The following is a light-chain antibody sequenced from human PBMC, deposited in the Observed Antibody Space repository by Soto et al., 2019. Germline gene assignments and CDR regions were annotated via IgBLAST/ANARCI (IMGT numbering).Light chain of an antibody. Sequence: EVVLTQSPGTLALSPGERATLSCRASQSVSSSYLAWYQHKPGQAPRLLIYGASRRASGIPDRFSGSGSGTDFTLTISSLQPDDFATYYCQQYNSYSFGQGTKVDI. CDR3: QQYNSYS. CDR2: GAS. CDR1: QSVSSSY. J-gene: IGKJ1*01. V-gene: IGKV3-20*01.